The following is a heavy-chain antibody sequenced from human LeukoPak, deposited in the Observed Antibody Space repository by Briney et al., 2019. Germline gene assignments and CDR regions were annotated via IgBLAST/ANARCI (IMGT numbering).Heavy chain of an antibody. CDR1: GYTFTGYY. CDR3: ARDLGNWNGLDY. CDR2: INPNSGGT. V-gene: IGHV1-2*02. Sequence: EASVKVSCKASGYTFTGYYMHWVRQAPGQGLEWMGWINPNSGGTNYAQEFQGRVTMTRDTSISTAYMELSRLRSDDTAVYYCARDLGNWNGLDYWGQGTLVTVSS. J-gene: IGHJ4*02. D-gene: IGHD1-20*01.